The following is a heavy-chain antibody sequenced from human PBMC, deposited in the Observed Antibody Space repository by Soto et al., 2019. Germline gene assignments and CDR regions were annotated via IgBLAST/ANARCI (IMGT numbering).Heavy chain of an antibody. Sequence: EVQLVESGGGLVKPGGSLRLSCAASGFTFSSYSMNWVRQAPGKGLEWVSSISSSSSYIYYADSVKGRFTISRDNAKNSLYLQMNSLRAEDTAVYYCARGGVGSSWYSDYWGQGTLVTVSS. J-gene: IGHJ4*02. V-gene: IGHV3-21*01. CDR3: ARGGVGSSWYSDY. CDR1: GFTFSSYS. D-gene: IGHD6-13*01. CDR2: ISSSSSYI.